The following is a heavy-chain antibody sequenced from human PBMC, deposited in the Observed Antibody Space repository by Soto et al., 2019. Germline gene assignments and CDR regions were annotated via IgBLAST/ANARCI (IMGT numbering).Heavy chain of an antibody. CDR3: ARGLTVPHDAFDI. J-gene: IGHJ3*02. D-gene: IGHD2-2*01. CDR2: INHSGST. Sequence: QVQLQQWGAGLLKPSETLSLTCAVYGGSFSGYYWSWIRQPPGKGLEWIGEINHSGSTNYNPFLKSRVTISVDTSKNQFSLKLSSVTAADTAVYYCARGLTVPHDAFDIWGQGTMVTVSS. V-gene: IGHV4-34*01. CDR1: GGSFSGYY.